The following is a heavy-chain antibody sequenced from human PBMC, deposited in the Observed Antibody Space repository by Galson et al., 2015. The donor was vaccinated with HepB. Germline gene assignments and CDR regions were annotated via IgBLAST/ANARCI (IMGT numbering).Heavy chain of an antibody. Sequence: PALVKPTQTLTLTCTFSGFSLSTSGVGVGWIRQPPGKALEWLALIYWDDDKRYSPSLKSRLTITKDTSKNQVVLTMTNMDPVDTATYYCASYGLLWFGVYYFDYWGQGTLVTVSS. V-gene: IGHV2-5*02. CDR2: IYWDDDK. CDR3: ASYGLLWFGVYYFDY. D-gene: IGHD3-10*01. CDR1: GFSLSTSGVG. J-gene: IGHJ4*02.